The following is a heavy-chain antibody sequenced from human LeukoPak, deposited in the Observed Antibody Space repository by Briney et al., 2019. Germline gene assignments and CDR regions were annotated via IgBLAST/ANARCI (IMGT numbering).Heavy chain of an antibody. V-gene: IGHV3-48*01. Sequence: MHWVRQAPGKGLEWVSYISSSSSTIYYADSVKGRFTISRDNAKNSLYLQMNSLRAEDTAVYYCARVVRGVSYYMDVWGKGTTVTVSS. D-gene: IGHD3-10*01. CDR2: ISSSSSTI. J-gene: IGHJ6*03. CDR3: ARVVRGVSYYMDV.